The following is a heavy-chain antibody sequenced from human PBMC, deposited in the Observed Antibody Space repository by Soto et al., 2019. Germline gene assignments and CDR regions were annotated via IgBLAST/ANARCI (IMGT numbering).Heavy chain of an antibody. J-gene: IGHJ5*02. CDR2: IWHDGSNK. V-gene: IGHV3-33*01. D-gene: IGHD7-27*01. CDR3: ARDSGPASATWPDH. Sequence: QVHLVESGGGVVQPGRSLRLSCAASGFSFNTHGMHWVRQAPGKGLEWVAVIWHDGSNKYYGDSVKGRFTISRENSKNTLSLQMNSLRAEDTAIYYCARDSGPASATWPDHWGQGTLVTVSS. CDR1: GFSFNTHG.